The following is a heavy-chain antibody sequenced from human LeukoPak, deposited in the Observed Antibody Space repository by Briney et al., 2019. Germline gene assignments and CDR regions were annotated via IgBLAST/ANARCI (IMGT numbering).Heavy chain of an antibody. CDR1: GFTFSSYT. V-gene: IGHV3-21*01. Sequence: GGSLRLSCAASGFTFSSYTMNWVRQAPGKGLEWVSSISSSRSYIYKADSVKGRFTISRDNAKNSLYLQMNSLRAEDTAVYYCARDHCSSTSCFPSGTNYFDSWGQGTPVTVSS. CDR2: ISSSRSYI. D-gene: IGHD2-2*01. J-gene: IGHJ4*02. CDR3: ARDHCSSTSCFPSGTNYFDS.